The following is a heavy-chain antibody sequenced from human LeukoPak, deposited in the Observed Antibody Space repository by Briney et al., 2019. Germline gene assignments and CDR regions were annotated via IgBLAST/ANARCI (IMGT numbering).Heavy chain of an antibody. CDR1: GFTFRTSD. D-gene: IGHD6-13*01. Sequence: PGGSLRLSCAVFGFTFRTSDMTWVRQAPGKAMEWVSGISFSTGSTFYPDSVKGRFTISRDNSKNTVSLQMNSLRAEDTAIYYCAPDLRGSAWSLDDWGQGTLVTVSS. J-gene: IGHJ4*02. CDR2: ISFSTGST. CDR3: APDLRGSAWSLDD. V-gene: IGHV3-23*01.